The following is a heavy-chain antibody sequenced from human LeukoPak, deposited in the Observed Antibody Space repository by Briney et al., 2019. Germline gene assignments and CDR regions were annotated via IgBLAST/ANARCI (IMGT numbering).Heavy chain of an antibody. D-gene: IGHD6-13*01. J-gene: IGHJ6*02. CDR1: GFTFDDYA. V-gene: IGHV3-9*01. Sequence: PGRSLRLSCAASGFTFDDYAMHWVRQAPGKGLEWVSGISWNSGRIGYADSVRGRFTISRDNAKNSLYLQMNSLRAEDTALYYCAKDIAAAGTDYYYYYGMDVWGQGTTVTVSS. CDR3: AKDIAAAGTDYYYYYGMDV. CDR2: ISWNSGRI.